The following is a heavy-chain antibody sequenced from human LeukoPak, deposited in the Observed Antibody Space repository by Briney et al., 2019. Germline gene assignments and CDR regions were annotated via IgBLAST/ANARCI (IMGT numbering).Heavy chain of an antibody. Sequence: GVSLRLSCAASGFTFSSYAMSWVRQAPGKGLEWVSAISGSGGSTYYADSVKGRFTISRDNSKNTLYLQMNSLRAEDTAVYYCAKGIYCSGGSCYFDYWGQGTLVTVSS. D-gene: IGHD2-15*01. V-gene: IGHV3-23*01. CDR2: ISGSGGST. CDR1: GFTFSSYA. J-gene: IGHJ4*02. CDR3: AKGIYCSGGSCYFDY.